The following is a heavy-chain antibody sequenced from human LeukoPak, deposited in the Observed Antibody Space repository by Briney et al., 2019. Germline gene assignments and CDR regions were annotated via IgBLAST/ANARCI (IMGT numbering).Heavy chain of an antibody. CDR2: ISSSGSTI. CDR3: AGGYSSSWFPNFDY. J-gene: IGHJ4*02. V-gene: IGHV3-48*04. Sequence: PGGSLRLSCAASGFTFSSYRMNSVRQAPGKGLEWVSYISSSGSTIYYADSVKGRFTISRDNAKNSLYLQMNSLRAEDTAVYYCAGGYSSSWFPNFDYWGQGTLVTVSS. D-gene: IGHD6-13*01. CDR1: GFTFSSYR.